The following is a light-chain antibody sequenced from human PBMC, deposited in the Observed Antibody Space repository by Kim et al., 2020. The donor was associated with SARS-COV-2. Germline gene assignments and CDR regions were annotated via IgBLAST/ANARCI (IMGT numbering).Light chain of an antibody. Sequence: GGTVTLTCGARTGAPACGPYPCWFQQKSGQAHRTLLYDTSNKHPWKPGRFSGSLLGGKAALTLSGAQPEGGAEYYCLRSYSGARGVFGGGTQLTVL. CDR3: LRSYSGARGV. J-gene: IGLJ2*01. CDR2: DTS. CDR1: TGAPACGPY. V-gene: IGLV7-46*01.